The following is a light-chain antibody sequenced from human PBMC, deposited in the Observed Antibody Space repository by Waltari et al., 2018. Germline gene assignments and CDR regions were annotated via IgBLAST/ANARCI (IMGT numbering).Light chain of an antibody. Sequence: SYVLPQPSSVSVAPGKTARITCGGSNIGSSTVHWHQQKPGQAPVLVFYYDSDRPSGIPERFSGSNSGNRATLTISRVEVGDEADYYCQVWDSSSDHWVFGGGTKLTVL. V-gene: IGLV3-21*04. CDR3: QVWDSSSDHWV. J-gene: IGLJ3*02. CDR1: NIGSST. CDR2: YDS.